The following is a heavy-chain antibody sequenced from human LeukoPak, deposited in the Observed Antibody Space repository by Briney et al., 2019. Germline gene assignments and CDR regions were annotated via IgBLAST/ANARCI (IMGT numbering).Heavy chain of an antibody. Sequence: ASVKVSCKASGYSFTSYGITWVRQAPGQGLEWMGWINPYNGNTNYAQKLQGRVTMTTDTSTSTAYMDLRSLRSDDTAVYYCARDWGTTGRTGWMFDYWGQGTLVTVSS. CDR2: INPYNGNT. CDR1: GYSFTSYG. V-gene: IGHV1-18*01. J-gene: IGHJ4*02. CDR3: ARDWGTTGRTGWMFDY. D-gene: IGHD1-1*01.